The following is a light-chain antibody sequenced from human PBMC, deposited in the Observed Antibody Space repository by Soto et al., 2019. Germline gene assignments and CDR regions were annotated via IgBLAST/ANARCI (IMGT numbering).Light chain of an antibody. J-gene: IGKJ4*01. CDR1: QSVSSY. V-gene: IGKV3-15*01. CDR2: GAA. CDR3: QMYNNWVGT. Sequence: EIVLTQSPATLSLSPLEIATLSFRASQSVSSYLAWYQQKPGQAPRLLIYGAATRATGIPARFSGSGSGTDFTLTINSLQSEDFAVYYCQMYNNWVGTFGGGTKVDIK.